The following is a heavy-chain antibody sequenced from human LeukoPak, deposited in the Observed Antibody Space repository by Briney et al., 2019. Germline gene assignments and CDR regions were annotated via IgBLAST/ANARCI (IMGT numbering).Heavy chain of an antibody. CDR1: GYTFTGYY. Sequence: ASVKVSCKASGYTFTGYYMHWVRQAPGQGLEWMGWINPNSGGTNYAQKFQGRVTMTRDTSISTAYIELSRLRSDDTAVYYCARDPLNLITIFGVVTSEYFQHWGQGTLVTVSS. V-gene: IGHV1-2*02. CDR3: ARDPLNLITIFGVVTSEYFQH. J-gene: IGHJ1*01. D-gene: IGHD3-3*01. CDR2: INPNSGGT.